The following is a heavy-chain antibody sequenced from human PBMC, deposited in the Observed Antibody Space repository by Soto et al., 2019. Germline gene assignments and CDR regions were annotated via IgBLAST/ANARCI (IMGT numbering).Heavy chain of an antibody. CDR1: GFLLTNNGEA. CDR2: IYWDDDN. V-gene: IGHV2-5*02. J-gene: IGHJ5*02. CDR3: ARYVATSPAGWFEP. Sequence: QITLKESGPTLVKPTQTLTLTCTFSGFLLTNNGEAVGWFRQSPGKALEWLVLIYWDDDNRYNPTLRTRLSTTKDTSKNQVVLTLTNMDPVDTATYYCARYVATSPAGWFEPWGQGIPVTVSS. D-gene: IGHD3-10*02.